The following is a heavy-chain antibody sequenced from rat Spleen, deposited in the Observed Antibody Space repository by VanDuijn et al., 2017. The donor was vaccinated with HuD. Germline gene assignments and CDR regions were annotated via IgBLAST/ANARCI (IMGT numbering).Heavy chain of an antibody. V-gene: IGHV5S23*01. D-gene: IGHD1-12*03. Sequence: EVQLVESGGGLVQPGNSLKLSCAASGFTFSDYVMAWVSQAPTKGLEWVASISTGYGNTFYRDSVKGRFTISRDNAKNTLYLQMDSLRSEDTATYYCARHGYYDGYYPYFDYWGQGVMVTVSS. CDR3: ARHGYYDGYYPYFDY. CDR1: GFTFSDYV. CDR2: ISTGYGNT. J-gene: IGHJ2*01.